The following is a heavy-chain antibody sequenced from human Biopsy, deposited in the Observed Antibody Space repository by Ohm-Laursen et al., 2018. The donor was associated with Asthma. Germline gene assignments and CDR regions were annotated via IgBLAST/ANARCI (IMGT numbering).Heavy chain of an antibody. Sequence: SDTLSLTCAVSGDSISSYHWSWIRQPPGKGLEWIGYVFYGGATNYNPSLKSRVTISVDTSKNQFFLRLSSVTAADTAVYYCARDLVDSAMDYFDYWGQGALVTVSS. CDR2: VFYGGAT. V-gene: IGHV4-59*01. J-gene: IGHJ4*02. CDR3: ARDLVDSAMDYFDY. CDR1: GDSISSYH. D-gene: IGHD5-18*01.